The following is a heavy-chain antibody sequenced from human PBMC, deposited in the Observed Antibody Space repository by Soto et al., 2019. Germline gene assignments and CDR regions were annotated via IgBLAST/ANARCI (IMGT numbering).Heavy chain of an antibody. D-gene: IGHD3-9*01. CDR2: ISWNSGSI. V-gene: IGHV3-9*01. J-gene: IGHJ4*02. Sequence: GGSLRLSCAASGFTFDDYAMHWVRQAPGKGLEWVSGISWNSGSIGYADSVKGRFTISRDNAKNSLYLQMNRLRAEDTALYYCAKSASYGSLTGSDYWGQGTLVTVSS. CDR1: GFTFDDYA. CDR3: AKSASYGSLTGSDY.